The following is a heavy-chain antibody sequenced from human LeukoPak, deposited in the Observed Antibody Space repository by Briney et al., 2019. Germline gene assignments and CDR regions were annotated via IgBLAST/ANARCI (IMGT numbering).Heavy chain of an antibody. CDR2: ISSSGSTI. J-gene: IGHJ3*02. D-gene: IGHD6-19*01. V-gene: IGHV3-11*04. CDR3: ARDQYSSGLDAFDI. Sequence: PGGSLRLSCAASGFTFSDYYMSWIRQAPGKGLEWVSYISSSGSTIYYADSVKGRFTISRDNAKNSLYLQMNSLRAEDTAVYYCARDQYSSGLDAFDIWGQGTMVTVSS. CDR1: GFTFSDYY.